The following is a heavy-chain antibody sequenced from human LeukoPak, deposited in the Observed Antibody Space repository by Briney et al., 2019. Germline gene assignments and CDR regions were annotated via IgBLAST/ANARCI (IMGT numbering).Heavy chain of an antibody. D-gene: IGHD4-17*01. CDR1: GYTFTSYY. V-gene: IGHV1-46*01. CDR2: INPSGGST. Sequence: ASVKVSCKASGYTFTSYYMHWVRQAPGQGLEWMGIINPSGGSTSYAQKFQGRVTMTRDTSTSTVYMELSSLRSDDTAVYYCARDSATVLLPYYYYMDVWGKGTTVTVSS. J-gene: IGHJ6*03. CDR3: ARDSATVLLPYYYYMDV.